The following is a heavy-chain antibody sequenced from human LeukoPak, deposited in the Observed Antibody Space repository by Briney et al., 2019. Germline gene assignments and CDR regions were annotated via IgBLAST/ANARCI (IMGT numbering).Heavy chain of an antibody. J-gene: IGHJ6*03. V-gene: IGHV4-4*02. CDR1: GGSISSSNW. Sequence: KPSGTLSLTCAVSGGSISSSNWWSWVRQPPGKGLEWIGEIYHSGSTNYNPSLKSRVTISVDKSKNQFSLKLSSVTAADTAVYYCARTSRDYYYYYYMDVWGKGTTVTVSS. CDR2: IYHSGST. CDR3: ARTSRDYYYYYYMDV.